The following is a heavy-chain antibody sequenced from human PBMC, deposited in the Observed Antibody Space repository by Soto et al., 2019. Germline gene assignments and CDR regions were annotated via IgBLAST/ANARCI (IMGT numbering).Heavy chain of an antibody. Sequence: QVQVVESGGGVVQPGRSLRLSCEASGFTFSSHAMHWVRQAPGKGLEWVAVISYDGPNKYYADSVKGRFTISRDNSKNTLSPQMNSLRAEDTAVYYCARDLPYYDVLTGYAYYYFGMDVWGQGTSVTVSS. CDR3: ARDLPYYDVLTGYAYYYFGMDV. V-gene: IGHV3-30-3*01. CDR2: ISYDGPNK. CDR1: GFTFSSHA. J-gene: IGHJ6*02. D-gene: IGHD3-9*01.